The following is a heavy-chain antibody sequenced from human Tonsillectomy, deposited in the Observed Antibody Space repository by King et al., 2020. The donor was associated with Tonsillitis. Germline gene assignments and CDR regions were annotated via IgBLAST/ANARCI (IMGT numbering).Heavy chain of an antibody. V-gene: IGHV3-11*01. J-gene: IGHJ4*02. CDR3: AREDYSTSSFDY. CDR1: GFTFSDYY. Sequence: VQLVESGGGLVKPGGSLRLSCAASGFTFSDYYINWIRQAPGAGLEWISYMSTRGNTIYYADSLKGRFTISRDNAKNSTYLHLTSLRAEDTAVYYCAREDYSTSSFDYWGQGTQVTVSS. D-gene: IGHD6-6*01. CDR2: MSTRGNTI.